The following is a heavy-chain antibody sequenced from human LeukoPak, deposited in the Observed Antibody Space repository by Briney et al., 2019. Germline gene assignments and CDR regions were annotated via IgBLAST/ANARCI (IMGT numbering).Heavy chain of an antibody. CDR2: IYTSGST. J-gene: IGHJ4*02. Sequence: SETLSLTCTVSGGSISNYYWSWIRQPAGKGLEWIGRIYTSGSTNYNPSLKSRVTMSIDTSKKQFSLKLTSVTAADTAVYYCTRDGGEGYNWVDYWGQGTLVTVS. CDR1: GGSISNYY. V-gene: IGHV4-4*07. D-gene: IGHD5-24*01. CDR3: TRDGGEGYNWVDY.